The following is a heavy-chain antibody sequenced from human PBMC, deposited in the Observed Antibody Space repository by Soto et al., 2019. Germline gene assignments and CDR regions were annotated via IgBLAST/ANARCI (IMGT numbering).Heavy chain of an antibody. CDR3: AREREGGNYDYVWGSYRSNAMDV. Sequence: QVQLVQSGAEVKKPGASVKVSCKASGYTFTSYSMHWVRQAPGQRLEWMGWINAGNGNTKYSQKFQGRVTITRDTSASTGYMELSSLRSEDTAVYYCAREREGGNYDYVWGSYRSNAMDVWGQGTTVTVSS. J-gene: IGHJ6*02. D-gene: IGHD3-16*02. CDR1: GYTFTSYS. V-gene: IGHV1-3*01. CDR2: INAGNGNT.